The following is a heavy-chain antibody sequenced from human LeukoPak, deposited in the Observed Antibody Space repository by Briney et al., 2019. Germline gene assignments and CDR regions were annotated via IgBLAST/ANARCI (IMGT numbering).Heavy chain of an antibody. CDR1: GFTFSNYW. V-gene: IGHV3-7*01. D-gene: IGHD3-10*01. CDR3: ARVQSGTTRLSIWFDP. Sequence: GGSLRLSCAASGFTFSNYWMSWVRQAPGKGLEWVADIKQDGSEKYYVDSVKGRFTISRDNAKSSLYLQMNSLRAEDTSVYYCARVQSGTTRLSIWFDPWGQGTLVTVSS. J-gene: IGHJ5*02. CDR2: IKQDGSEK.